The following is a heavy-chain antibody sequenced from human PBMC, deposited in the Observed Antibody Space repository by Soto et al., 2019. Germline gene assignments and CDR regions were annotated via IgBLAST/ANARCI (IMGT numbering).Heavy chain of an antibody. D-gene: IGHD2-8*02. J-gene: IGHJ4*02. V-gene: IGHV4-31*03. Sequence: SETLSLTCTVSGGSISSGGYYWSWIRQHPGKGLEWIGYIYYSGSTYYNPSLKSRVTISVDTSKNQFSLKLSSVTAADTAVYYCARVGLLDYFDYWGQGTLVTVSS. CDR3: ARVGLLDYFDY. CDR1: GGSISSGGYY. CDR2: IYYSGST.